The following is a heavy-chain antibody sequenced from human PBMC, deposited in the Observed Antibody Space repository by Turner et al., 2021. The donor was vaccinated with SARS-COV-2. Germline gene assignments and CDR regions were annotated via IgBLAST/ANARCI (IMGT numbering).Heavy chain of an antibody. J-gene: IGHJ5*02. V-gene: IGHV3-48*03. CDR3: ASQIHGGYYSNWFDP. D-gene: IGHD3-22*01. Sequence: EVQLVESGGGLVQPGGSLRLSCAASGFTFSSYEMNWVRQASGKGLEWVSYISSSGSHIYYADSVKGRFTISRDNAKNSLYLQMNSLRAEDTAVYYCASQIHGGYYSNWFDPWGQGTLVTVSS. CDR1: GFTFSSYE. CDR2: ISSSGSHI.